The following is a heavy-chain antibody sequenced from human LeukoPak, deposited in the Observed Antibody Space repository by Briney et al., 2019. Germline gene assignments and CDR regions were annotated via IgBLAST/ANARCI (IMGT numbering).Heavy chain of an antibody. J-gene: IGHJ4*02. Sequence: PSETLSLTCTVSGGSISSYYWSWIRQPPGKGVEWIGYIYYSGSNNYNPSLKSPFTISVDTSKTQSSLKLSSVTAAYTAVYYCARAIGSGWWQYYFDYWGQGTLVTVSS. D-gene: IGHD6-19*01. CDR1: GGSISSYY. CDR2: IYYSGSN. CDR3: ARAIGSGWWQYYFDY. V-gene: IGHV4-59*01.